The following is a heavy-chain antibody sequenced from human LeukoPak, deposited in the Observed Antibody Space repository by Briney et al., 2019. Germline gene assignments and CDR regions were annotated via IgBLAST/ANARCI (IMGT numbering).Heavy chain of an antibody. D-gene: IGHD5-18*01. CDR3: ARKRGYTYGPFDY. CDR2: IYYSGST. CDR1: GGSISSYY. J-gene: IGHJ4*02. Sequence: SETLSLTCTVSGGSISSYYWSWIRRPPGKGLEWIGYIYYSGSTNYNPSLKSRVTISVDTSKNQFSLKLTSVTAADTAVYYCARKRGYTYGPFDYWGQGTLVTVSS. V-gene: IGHV4-59*01.